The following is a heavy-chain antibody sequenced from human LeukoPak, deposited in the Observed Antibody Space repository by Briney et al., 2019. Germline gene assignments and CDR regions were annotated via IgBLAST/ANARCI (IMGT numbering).Heavy chain of an antibody. D-gene: IGHD1-26*01. CDR1: GGSISGYY. CDR3: ARAREVGAYYNWFDP. J-gene: IGHJ5*02. CDR2: IYSSGAT. Sequence: SETLSLTCTVSGGSISGYYWTWIRLPAGKGLEWIGRIYSSGATAYNPSLTSRVTMSVDTSRNQFSLNLRSVTAADTAVYFCARAREVGAYYNWFDPWGQGTLVTVSS. V-gene: IGHV4-4*07.